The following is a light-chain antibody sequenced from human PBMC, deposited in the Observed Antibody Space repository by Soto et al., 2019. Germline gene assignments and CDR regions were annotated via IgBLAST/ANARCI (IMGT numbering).Light chain of an antibody. CDR2: GAS. V-gene: IGKV3-20*01. Sequence: EIVLTQSPGTLSLSPGERATLSCRASQSVSSSYLAWYQQKPGQAPRLLIYGASNRATGIPDRFSGSGSGTDFTLTISRLDPEDFAVYFCQQYNNSPEYTFGQGTKLEIK. J-gene: IGKJ2*01. CDR3: QQYNNSPEYT. CDR1: QSVSSSY.